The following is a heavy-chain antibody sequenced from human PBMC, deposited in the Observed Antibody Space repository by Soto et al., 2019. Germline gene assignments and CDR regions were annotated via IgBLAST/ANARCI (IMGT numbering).Heavy chain of an antibody. CDR2: IYYTGTT. V-gene: IGHV4-39*01. D-gene: IGHD6-19*01. CDR3: ARAPTSSGWTFDY. J-gene: IGHJ4*02. Sequence: PSETLSLTCTVSGGSISSNSYYWGWIRQPPGKGLEWIACIYYTGTTYYNPSLESRVTISLDTSKNQFSLKLNSVTAADTAAYYCARAPTSSGWTFDYWGQGALVTVSS. CDR1: GGSISSNSYY.